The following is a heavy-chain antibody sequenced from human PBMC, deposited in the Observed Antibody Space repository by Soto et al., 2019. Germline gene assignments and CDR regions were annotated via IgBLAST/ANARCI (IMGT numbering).Heavy chain of an antibody. CDR2: IYYSGST. D-gene: IGHD6-13*01. Sequence: GCCRSRKKQHPGKGLERIGYIYYSGSTYYNPSLKSRVTISVDTSKDQFSLKLSSVTAADTAVYYCARGQSSSWYPDYWGQGTLVTVSS. CDR3: ARGQSSSWYPDY. J-gene: IGHJ4*02. CDR1: GCC. V-gene: IGHV4-31*02.